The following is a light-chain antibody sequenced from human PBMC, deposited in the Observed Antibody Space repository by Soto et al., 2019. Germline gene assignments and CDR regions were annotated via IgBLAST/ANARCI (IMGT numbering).Light chain of an antibody. CDR2: AAS. Sequence: EIVLTQSPATLSMSPGERATLSCRASQTITSGYLAWHQQKPDQAPRLLIYAASSRAAGIPDRFSGSESGTDFTLTISRLEPEDFAVYYCHQYGSSPYTFGQGTKLEI. CDR1: QTITSGY. J-gene: IGKJ2*01. CDR3: HQYGSSPYT. V-gene: IGKV3-20*01.